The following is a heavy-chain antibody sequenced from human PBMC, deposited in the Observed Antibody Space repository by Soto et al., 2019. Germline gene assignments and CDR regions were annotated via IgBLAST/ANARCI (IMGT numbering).Heavy chain of an antibody. CDR2: IYYSGST. CDR1: GGSVNSESYY. Sequence: SETLSLTCTVSGGSVNSESYYWTWIRQPPGKGLEWIGYIYYSGSTNYNPSLKSRVTISVDTSENQFSLKLSSVTAADTAVYYCARDYHDYYYYGMDVWGQGTTVTVSS. D-gene: IGHD3-16*01. V-gene: IGHV4-61*01. CDR3: ARDYHDYYYYGMDV. J-gene: IGHJ6*02.